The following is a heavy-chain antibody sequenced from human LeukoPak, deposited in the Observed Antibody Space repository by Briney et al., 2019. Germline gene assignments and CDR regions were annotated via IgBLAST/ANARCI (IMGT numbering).Heavy chain of an antibody. CDR1: GFTFSSYE. V-gene: IGHV3-48*03. Sequence: GGSLRLSCAASGFTFSSYEMNWVRQAPGKGLEWVSYISSSGSTIYYADSVKGRFTISRDNAKNSLYLQMNSLRAEDTAVYYCAKPPNDGDYPWYFDYWGQGTLVTVSS. J-gene: IGHJ4*02. D-gene: IGHD4-17*01. CDR2: ISSSGSTI. CDR3: AKPPNDGDYPWYFDY.